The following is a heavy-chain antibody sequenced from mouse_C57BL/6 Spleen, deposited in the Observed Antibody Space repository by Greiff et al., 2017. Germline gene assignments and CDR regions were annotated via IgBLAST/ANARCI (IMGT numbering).Heavy chain of an antibody. Sequence: QVQLKQPGAELVRPGSSVKLSCKASGYTFTSYWMDWVKQRPGQGLEWIGNIYPSDSETHYNQKFKDKATLTVDKSSSTAYMQLSSLTSEDSAVYCCARPVVARYFDVWGTGTTVTVSS. CDR1: GYTFTSYW. D-gene: IGHD1-1*01. CDR3: ARPVVARYFDV. J-gene: IGHJ1*03. CDR2: IYPSDSET. V-gene: IGHV1-61*01.